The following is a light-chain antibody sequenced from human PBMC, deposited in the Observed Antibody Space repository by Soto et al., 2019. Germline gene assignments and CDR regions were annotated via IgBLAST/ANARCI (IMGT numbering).Light chain of an antibody. V-gene: IGKV1-39*01. J-gene: IGKJ5*01. Sequence: DIHMTQSPSSLSASVGYRFTITCRASQSISSYLSWYLQKPGQAPNLLIYAASTLQSGVPSRLSGSGSGTDFSLTISSLQTEDFATYYCQQSYSNPITFGQGTRLEIK. CDR3: QQSYSNPIT. CDR2: AAS. CDR1: QSISSY.